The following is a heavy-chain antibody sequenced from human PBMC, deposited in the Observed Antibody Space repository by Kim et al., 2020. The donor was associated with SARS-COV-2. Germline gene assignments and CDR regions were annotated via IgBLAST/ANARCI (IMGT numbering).Heavy chain of an antibody. CDR3: ARRDGITIFGVVTVYYYGMDV. J-gene: IGHJ6*02. CDR1: GYTFTSYA. Sequence: ASVKVSCKASGYTFTSYAMNWVRQAPGQGLEWMGWINTNTGNPTYAQGFTGRFVFSLDTSVSTAYLQISSLKAEDTAVYYCARRDGITIFGVVTVYYYGMDVWGQGTTVTVSS. V-gene: IGHV7-4-1*02. D-gene: IGHD3-3*01. CDR2: INTNTGNP.